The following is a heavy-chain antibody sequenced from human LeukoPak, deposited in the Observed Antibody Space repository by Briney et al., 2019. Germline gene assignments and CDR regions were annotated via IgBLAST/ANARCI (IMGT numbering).Heavy chain of an antibody. J-gene: IGHJ4*02. Sequence: PGGSLRLSCAASGFTFSSYWMHWVRQAPGRGLVWVSRINSDGSSTTYADSVKGRFTISRDNAKNTLYPQMNSLRAEDTAVYYCARVRGSYRDFDYWGQGTLVTASS. CDR1: GFTFSSYW. CDR2: INSDGSST. V-gene: IGHV3-74*01. D-gene: IGHD1-26*01. CDR3: ARVRGSYRDFDY.